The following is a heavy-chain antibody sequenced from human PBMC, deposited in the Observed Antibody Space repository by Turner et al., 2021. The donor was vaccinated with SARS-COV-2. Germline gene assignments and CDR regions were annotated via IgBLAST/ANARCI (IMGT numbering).Heavy chain of an antibody. Sequence: QVHLVQSGAEVKRPGASVKVSCQASGYTFTDYYVPWIRQAPGQSLECMGWINPSSGGKDYAQKFQGRVTMTRETYISTAYMELSRLRSDDTAVYYCARPLSVDDAFDIWGQGTMVTVSS. V-gene: IGHV1-2*02. CDR2: INPSSGGK. CDR3: ARPLSVDDAFDI. D-gene: IGHD1-26*01. J-gene: IGHJ3*02. CDR1: GYTFTDYY.